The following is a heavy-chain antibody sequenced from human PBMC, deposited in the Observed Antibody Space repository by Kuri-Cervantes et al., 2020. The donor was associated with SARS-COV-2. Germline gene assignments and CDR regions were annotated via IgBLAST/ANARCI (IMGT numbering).Heavy chain of an antibody. CDR3: ASRSTYCSSTSCYRGYYYGMDV. CDR1: GGTFSSYA. Sequence: SVKVSCKASGGTFSSYAISWVRQAPGQGLEWMGGIIPIFGTANYAQKFQGRVTITADESTSTAYMELSSLRSEDTAVYYCASRSTYCSSTSCYRGYYYGMDVWGQGTTVTVSS. CDR2: IIPIFGTA. J-gene: IGHJ6*02. D-gene: IGHD2-2*02. V-gene: IGHV1-69*13.